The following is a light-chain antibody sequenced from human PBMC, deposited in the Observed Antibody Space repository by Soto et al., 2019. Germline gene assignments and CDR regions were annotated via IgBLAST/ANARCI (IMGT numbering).Light chain of an antibody. CDR2: LGS. CDR3: MQALQIPLT. J-gene: IGKJ4*01. V-gene: IGKV2-28*01. CDR1: QSLLHSNGFKY. Sequence: DIVMTQSPLSLPVTPGEPASISCRSSQSLLHSNGFKYLAWYLQKPGQSPQLLIYLGSNRASGVPDKFSGSGSGQDDTLKSSRVEAEDVGVYYGMQALQIPLTFGGGTKVDI.